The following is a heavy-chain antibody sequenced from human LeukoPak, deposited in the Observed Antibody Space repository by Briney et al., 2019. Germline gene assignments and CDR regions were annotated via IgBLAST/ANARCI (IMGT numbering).Heavy chain of an antibody. CDR2: IYYDGSIE. CDR3: ARDGSTNYQNWFDP. V-gene: IGHV3-33*01. D-gene: IGHD2-8*01. Sequence: PGGSLRLSCAASGFTFGVYGMHWVRQAPGKGLEWVAFIYYDGSIEYYVDPVKGRFTISRDNSKNTLFLQLNNLRAEDTAVYYCARDGSTNYQNWFDPWGQGTLVTVSS. J-gene: IGHJ5*02. CDR1: GFTFGVYG.